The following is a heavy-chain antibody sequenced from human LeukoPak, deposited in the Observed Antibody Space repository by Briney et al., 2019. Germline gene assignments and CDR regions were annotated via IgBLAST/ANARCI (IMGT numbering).Heavy chain of an antibody. CDR2: IYYGGST. D-gene: IGHD6-19*01. CDR3: ARHVVSDNWFDP. CDR1: GGSISSSSNY. J-gene: IGHJ5*02. V-gene: IGHV4-39*01. Sequence: SETLSLTCTVSGGSISSSSNYWGWIRQPPGKGLERIGSIYYGGSTYHSPSLKSRVIMSVDTSKKQFSLRLSSVTAADTAVYYCARHVVSDNWFDPWGQGTLVTVSS.